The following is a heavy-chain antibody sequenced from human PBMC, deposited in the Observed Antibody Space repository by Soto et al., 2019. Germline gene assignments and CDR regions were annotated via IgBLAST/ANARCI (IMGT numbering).Heavy chain of an antibody. D-gene: IGHD6-13*01. CDR3: ARAYSSSDDAFDI. CDR2: ISSSSSYI. V-gene: IGHV3-21*01. J-gene: IGHJ3*02. Sequence: VQLVESGGGLVKPGGSLRLSCAASGFTFSSYSMNWVRQAPGKGLEWVSSISSSSSYIYYADSVKGRFTISRDNAKNSLYLQMNSLRAEDTAVYYCARAYSSSDDAFDIWGQGTMVTVSS. CDR1: GFTFSSYS.